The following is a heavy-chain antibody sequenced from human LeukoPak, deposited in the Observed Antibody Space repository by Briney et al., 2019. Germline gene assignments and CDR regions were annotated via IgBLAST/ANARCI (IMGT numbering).Heavy chain of an antibody. CDR2: INPNSGGT. CDR1: GYTFTGYY. CDR3: ARSRVVAAVSPYDY. D-gene: IGHD6-13*01. J-gene: IGHJ4*02. V-gene: IGHV1-2*02. Sequence: ASVKVSCKASGYTFTGYYMHWVRQAPGQGLEWMGWINPNSGGTNYAQKFQGRVTMTRDTSISTAYMELSRLRSDDTAVYYCARSRVVAAVSPYDYRGQGTLVTVSS.